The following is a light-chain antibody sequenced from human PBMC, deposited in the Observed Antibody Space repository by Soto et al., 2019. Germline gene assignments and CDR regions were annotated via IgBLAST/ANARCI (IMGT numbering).Light chain of an antibody. J-gene: IGLJ1*01. CDR3: QSYDSSLSGYV. CDR1: SSNIRAGYE. CDR2: ENN. V-gene: IGLV1-40*01. Sequence: QSVLTQPPSVSEAPGQRVTISCTGSSSNIRAGYEAHRYQQVPGTAPKLLIYENNNRPSGVPDRFSGSKSGTSASLAITGLQAEDEAEYYCQSYDSSLSGYVFGTGTKLTVL.